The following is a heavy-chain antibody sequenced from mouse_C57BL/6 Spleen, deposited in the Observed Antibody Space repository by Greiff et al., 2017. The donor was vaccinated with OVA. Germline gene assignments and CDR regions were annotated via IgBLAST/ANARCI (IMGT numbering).Heavy chain of an antibody. Sequence: VQLQQSGAELVRPGTSVKVSCKASGYAFTNYLIEWVKQRPGQGLEWIGVINPGSGGTNYNEKFKGKATLTADKSSSNAYMQLSSLTSEDAAVYFCAREGSPYAMDYWGQGTSVTVSS. D-gene: IGHD1-1*02. CDR2: INPGSGGT. CDR3: AREGSPYAMDY. J-gene: IGHJ4*01. CDR1: GYAFTNYL. V-gene: IGHV1-54*01.